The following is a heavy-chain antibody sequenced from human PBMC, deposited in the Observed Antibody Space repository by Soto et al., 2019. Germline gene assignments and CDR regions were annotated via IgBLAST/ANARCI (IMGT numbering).Heavy chain of an antibody. CDR1: GGSISNSDYG. D-gene: IGHD5-18*01. CDR2: IFHCGST. CDR3: ATYDVDTAMDH. Sequence: SETLSLTCAVSGGSISNSDYGWVWIRQPPGKGLEWIGSIFHCGSTYYNPSLKSRVTFSFDTSKNQFSLKLTSLTATDTAVYYCATYDVDTAMDHWGQGTLVTVSS. V-gene: IGHV4-39*01. J-gene: IGHJ4*02.